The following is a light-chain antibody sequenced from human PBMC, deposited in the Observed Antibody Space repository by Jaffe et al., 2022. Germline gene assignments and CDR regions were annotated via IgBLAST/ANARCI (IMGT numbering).Light chain of an antibody. CDR3: CSFARGNTFV. CDR1: SSDVA. Sequence: QSALTQPASVSGSPGQSITISCTGTSSDVAITWYQQHPGKVPKLMIYEVDKRPSGVSNRFSASKSGNTASLTISGLQAEDEADYYCCSFARGNTFVFGTGTKVTVL. CDR2: EVD. J-gene: IGLJ1*01. V-gene: IGLV2-23*02.